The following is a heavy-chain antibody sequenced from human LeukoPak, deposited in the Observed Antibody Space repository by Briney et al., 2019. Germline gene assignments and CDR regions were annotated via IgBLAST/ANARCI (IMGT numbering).Heavy chain of an antibody. Sequence: ASVTVSCKPSGYTFSSYGINWVRQAPGQGPEWMGWINSYNGDTNYAQKLQGRVTMTTDTSTTTAYMGLRGLRSDDTAVYYCARDLGPTSGYYYLAAYWGQGTLVTVSS. CDR3: ARDLGPTSGYYYLAAY. CDR1: GYTFSSYG. CDR2: INSYNGDT. V-gene: IGHV1-18*01. D-gene: IGHD3-22*01. J-gene: IGHJ4*02.